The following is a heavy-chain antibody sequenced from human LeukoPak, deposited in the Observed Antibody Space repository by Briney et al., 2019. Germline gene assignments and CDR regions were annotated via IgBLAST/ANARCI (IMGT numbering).Heavy chain of an antibody. CDR2: FDPEDGET. CDR1: GYTLTELS. D-gene: IGHD1-26*01. J-gene: IGHJ3*02. Sequence: ASVKVSCKVSGYTLTELSMHWVRQAPGKGLEWMGGFDPEDGETIYAQKFQGRVTMTEDTSTDTAYMELSSLRSEDTAVYYCATMTQGGSELTGAFDIWGQGTMVTVSS. CDR3: ATMTQGGSELTGAFDI. V-gene: IGHV1-24*01.